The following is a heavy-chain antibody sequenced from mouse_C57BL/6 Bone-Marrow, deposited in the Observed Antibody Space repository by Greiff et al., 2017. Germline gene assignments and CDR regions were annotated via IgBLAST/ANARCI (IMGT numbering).Heavy chain of an antibody. V-gene: IGHV5-9*01. CDR1: GFTFSSYT. CDR2: ISGGGGNT. J-gene: IGHJ1*03. CDR3: SRQVTTVLATKYFDV. D-gene: IGHD1-1*01. Sequence: EVKVVESGGGLVKPGGSLKLSCAASGFTFSSYTMSWVRQTPGKRLQWVAAISGGGGNTYYPDSVKGRFTLSRDNDKNILYLQMSSLRSEDAALYYCSRQVTTVLATKYFDVWGTGTTVTVSS.